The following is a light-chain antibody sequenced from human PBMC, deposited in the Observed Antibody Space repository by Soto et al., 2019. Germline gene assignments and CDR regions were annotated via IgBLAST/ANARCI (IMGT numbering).Light chain of an antibody. CDR1: SRDVGGYNL. J-gene: IGLJ3*02. V-gene: IGLV2-23*02. Sequence: QLVLTQPASVSGSPGQSITISCTGTSRDVGGYNLVSWYQQHPGKAPKLMIYEDSARPSGISNRFSGSKSGDTASLTISRLQAEDEAHYYCCSYAGSRTFVFGGGTKLPS. CDR3: CSYAGSRTFV. CDR2: EDS.